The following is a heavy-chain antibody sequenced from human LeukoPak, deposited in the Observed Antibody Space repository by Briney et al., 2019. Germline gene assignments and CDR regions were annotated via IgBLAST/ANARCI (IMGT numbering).Heavy chain of an antibody. V-gene: IGHV1-24*01. D-gene: IGHD3-22*01. CDR3: ATVTYYYDSSGFAFDI. J-gene: IGHJ3*02. CDR2: FDPEDGET. CDR1: GYTLTELS. Sequence: ASVKVSCKVSGYTLTELSMHWVRQAPAKGLEWMGGFDPEDGETIYAQKFQGRVTMTEDTSTDTAYMELSSLRSEDTAVYYCATVTYYYDSSGFAFDIWGQGTMVTVSS.